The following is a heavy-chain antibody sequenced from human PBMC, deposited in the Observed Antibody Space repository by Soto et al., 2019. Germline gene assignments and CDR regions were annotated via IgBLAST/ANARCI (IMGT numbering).Heavy chain of an antibody. Sequence: PWESLKISCKGSGYSFTSYWIGWVRQMPGKGLEWMGIIYPGDSDTRYSPSFQGQVTISADKSISTAYLQWSSLKASDTAMYYCARIGGDSSSWPYYYYGMDVWGQGTTVTVSS. V-gene: IGHV5-51*01. D-gene: IGHD6-13*01. J-gene: IGHJ6*02. CDR1: GYSFTSYW. CDR2: IYPGDSDT. CDR3: ARIGGDSSSWPYYYYGMDV.